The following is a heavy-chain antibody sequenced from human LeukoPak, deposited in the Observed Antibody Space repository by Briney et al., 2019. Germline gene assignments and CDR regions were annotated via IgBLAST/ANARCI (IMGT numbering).Heavy chain of an antibody. CDR1: GYSISGGYY. V-gene: IGHV4-38-2*02. CDR3: ARVADRTWLPYDAAFDI. J-gene: IGHJ3*02. D-gene: IGHD3-9*01. Sequence: SQTLSLTCTVSGYSISGGYYWGWIRQPPGKGLEWIGTIYHGGSTYYNPSLESRVTISLDTSKNHFSLNLTSVTAADTAMYYCARVADRTWLPYDAAFDIWGLGTMVTVSS. CDR2: IYHGGST.